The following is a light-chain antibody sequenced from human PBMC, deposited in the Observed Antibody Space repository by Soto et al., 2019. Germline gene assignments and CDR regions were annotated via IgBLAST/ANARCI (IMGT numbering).Light chain of an antibody. CDR1: QSVLYSSNNKNY. Sequence: DIVMTQSPDSLAVSLGERATINCKSSQSVLYSSNNKNYLAWYQQKPGQPPKLLIYWASTRESGVPDRFSGSGSGPDFTLTISSLQAEDVAVYYCQQYYSTPLTFGPGTKVDIK. CDR3: QQYYSTPLT. J-gene: IGKJ3*01. V-gene: IGKV4-1*01. CDR2: WAS.